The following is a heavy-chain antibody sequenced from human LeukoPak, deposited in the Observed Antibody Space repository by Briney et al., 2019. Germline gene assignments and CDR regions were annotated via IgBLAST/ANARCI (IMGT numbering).Heavy chain of an antibody. D-gene: IGHD5-12*01. J-gene: IGHJ4*02. Sequence: ASVKVSCKASGYTFTGYYMHWVRQAPGQGLEWMGWINPNSGGTNYAQKFQGRVTMTRDTSISTSYMELSRLISDDTAVYYCARAWLRLNPYFDYWGQGTLVTVSS. CDR2: INPNSGGT. CDR1: GYTFTGYY. V-gene: IGHV1-2*02. CDR3: ARAWLRLNPYFDY.